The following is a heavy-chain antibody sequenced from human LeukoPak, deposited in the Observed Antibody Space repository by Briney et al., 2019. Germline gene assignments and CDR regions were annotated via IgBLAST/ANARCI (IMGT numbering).Heavy chain of an antibody. J-gene: IGHJ4*02. Sequence: GRSLRLSCAASGFIFSNYGIHWVRQAPGKGLEWVAVIWDDGNDKYYADSLKGRFTISRDNSKNTLYLQMNSLRAEDTAVYYCARDANHNYGSGSYCFDYWGQGTLVTVSS. D-gene: IGHD3-10*01. V-gene: IGHV3-33*01. CDR1: GFIFSNYG. CDR2: IWDDGNDK. CDR3: ARDANHNYGSGSYCFDY.